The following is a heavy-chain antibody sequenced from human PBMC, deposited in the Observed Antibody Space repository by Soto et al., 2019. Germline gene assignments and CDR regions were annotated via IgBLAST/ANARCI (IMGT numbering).Heavy chain of an antibody. CDR3: ATWHEREHAYDV. D-gene: IGHD1-1*01. CDR2: KNSGGST. J-gene: IGHJ3*01. CDR1: GFSVSTNY. Sequence: PGGSLRLSCEVSGFSVSTNYMGWVRQAPGKGLEWVSMKNSGGSTTYANSVRGRFTIARDNSKNTVYLQMNDLRPADTAVYYCATWHEREHAYDVWGQGATVTVSS. V-gene: IGHV3-53*01.